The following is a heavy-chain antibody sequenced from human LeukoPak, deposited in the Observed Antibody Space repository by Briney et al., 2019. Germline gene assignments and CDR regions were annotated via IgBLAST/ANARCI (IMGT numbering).Heavy chain of an antibody. J-gene: IGHJ6*04. V-gene: IGHV3-74*01. CDR2: IKNDGSTT. CDR3: AELGITMIGGV. CDR1: GFTFSSYW. D-gene: IGHD3-10*02. Sequence: GGSLRLSCAASGFTFSSYWMHWVRQPPGKGLVWVSRIKNDGSTTTYADSVKGRFTVSRDNAKNSLYLQMNSLRAEDTAVYYCAELGITMIGGVWGKGTTVTISS.